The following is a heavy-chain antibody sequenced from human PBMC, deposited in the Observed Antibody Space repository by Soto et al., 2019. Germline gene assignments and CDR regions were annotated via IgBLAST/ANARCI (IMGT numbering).Heavy chain of an antibody. CDR2: IYHIGSP. CDR3: VRDRALDSSGHWFDT. Sequence: TLSLTCTVSGRAVSSGGYYFAGIGQHPGRGLEWIGYIYHIGSPSYNPSLENRLTISLDTSKNQFSLNLTSVTAADTAIYYCVRDRALDSSGHWFDTWGQGILVTVSS. D-gene: IGHD6-19*01. V-gene: IGHV4-31*03. J-gene: IGHJ5*02. CDR1: GRAVSSGGYY.